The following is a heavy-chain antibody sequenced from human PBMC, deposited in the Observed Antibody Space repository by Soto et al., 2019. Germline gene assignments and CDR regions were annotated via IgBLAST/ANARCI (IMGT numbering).Heavy chain of an antibody. D-gene: IGHD3-3*01. CDR2: INAIYGNA. CDR3: ARDGLGDYDFWSGPYGMDV. V-gene: IGHV1-3*01. J-gene: IGHJ6*02. CDR1: GYTFSNFA. Sequence: ASVKVSCKASGYTFSNFAMHWVRQALGQRPEWMGGINAIYGNANYAQKFQDRVTITADESTNTAYMELSSLRSEDTAVYYCARDGLGDYDFWSGPYGMDVWGQGTTVTVSS.